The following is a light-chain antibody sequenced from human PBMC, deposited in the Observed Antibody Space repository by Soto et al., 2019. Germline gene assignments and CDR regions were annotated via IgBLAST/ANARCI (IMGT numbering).Light chain of an antibody. CDR3: QHYSGVPDT. CDR2: WES. V-gene: IGKV4-1*01. CDR1: QRVWSSSTNKNY. Sequence: DIVMTQSADSLAVSLGERATINGKSSQRVWSSSTNKNYMAWYQQKPRQPPKLLMCWESTRESGVPDRFTGSGSETEFNLTISGLQAEDVEVYYCQHYSGVPDTFGQATQREIK. J-gene: IGKJ2*01.